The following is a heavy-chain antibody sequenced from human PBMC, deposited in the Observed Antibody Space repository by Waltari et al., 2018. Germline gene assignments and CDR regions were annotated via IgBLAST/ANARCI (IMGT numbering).Heavy chain of an antibody. CDR2: ISYHGSNE. CDR1: GFPFSEPP. Sequence: QLQLVESGGGVVQPGGSLRLSCPASGFPFSEPPMHWVRQTPGKGLEWVAIISYHGSNEYYADSVKGRFTISRDNSKNTLYLQMNSLRLEDTAVYFCARDQKLGGVYYMDVWGEGTTVTVSS. V-gene: IGHV3-30-3*01. J-gene: IGHJ6*03. CDR3: ARDQKLGGVYYMDV. D-gene: IGHD3-16*01.